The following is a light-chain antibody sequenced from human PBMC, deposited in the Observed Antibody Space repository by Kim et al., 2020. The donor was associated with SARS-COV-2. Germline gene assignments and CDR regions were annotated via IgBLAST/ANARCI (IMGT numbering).Light chain of an antibody. CDR1: QSVSSSY. CDR2: GAS. V-gene: IGKV3-20*01. CDR3: QPYGSSPYT. J-gene: IGKJ2*01. Sequence: SPGERATLSDRASQSVSSSYLAWYQQQPGQAPRLLIYGASSRATCIPDRFSGSGSATDFTLTISRLEPEDFAVYYCQPYGSSPYTFGQGTKLEI.